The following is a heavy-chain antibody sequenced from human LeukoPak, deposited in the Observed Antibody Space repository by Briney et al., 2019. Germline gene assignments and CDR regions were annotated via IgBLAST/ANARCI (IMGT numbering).Heavy chain of an antibody. D-gene: IGHD3-10*01. Sequence: SQTLSLTCTVSGGSISSGDYYWSWIRQPPGKGLEWIGYIYYSGSTYYNPSLQSRVIISVDTSKNQFSLRLSSVTAADTAVYLCARYVVYGSGKYYFDYWGQGSLVTVSS. CDR3: ARYVVYGSGKYYFDY. CDR2: IYYSGST. CDR1: GGSISSGDYY. J-gene: IGHJ4*02. V-gene: IGHV4-30-4*01.